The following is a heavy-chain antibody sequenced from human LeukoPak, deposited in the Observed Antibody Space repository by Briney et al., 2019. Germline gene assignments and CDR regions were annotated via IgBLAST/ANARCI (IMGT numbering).Heavy chain of an antibody. J-gene: IGHJ4*02. Sequence: GGSLRLSCTASGLTLSNYWMIWVRQAPGKGLEWVSVIYSGGSTYYADSVKGRFTISRDNSKNTLYLQMNSLRAEDTAVYYCARDLLYWGQGTLVTVSS. CDR1: GLTLSNYW. CDR3: ARDLLY. CDR2: IYSGGST. V-gene: IGHV3-53*01.